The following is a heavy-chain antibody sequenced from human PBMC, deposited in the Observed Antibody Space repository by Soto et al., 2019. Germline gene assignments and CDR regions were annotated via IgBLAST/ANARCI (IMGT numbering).Heavy chain of an antibody. CDR2: ISAYNGKT. Sequence: QVQLVQSGAEVKKPGASVKVSCKTSGYPLTSYGINWVRQAPGQGPEWMGWISAYNGKTSYTQKFQGRVTMTTDTSTSTAYMELRSLRSDVTAVYYCARDRLIAVTWLLHYWGQGTLVTVSS. J-gene: IGHJ4*02. V-gene: IGHV1-18*01. D-gene: IGHD2-21*02. CDR1: GYPLTSYG. CDR3: ARDRLIAVTWLLHY.